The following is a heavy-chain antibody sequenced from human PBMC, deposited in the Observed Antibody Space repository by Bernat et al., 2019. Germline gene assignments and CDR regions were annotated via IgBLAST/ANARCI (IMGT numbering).Heavy chain of an antibody. D-gene: IGHD5-12*01. CDR3: AGHYSGYLGRIDP. CDR1: GGSISSYY. V-gene: IGHV4-59*08. CDR2: IYYSGST. J-gene: IGHJ5*02. Sequence: QVQLQESGPGLVKPSETLSLTCTVSGGSISSYYWSWIRQPPGKGLEWIGYIYYSGSTNYNPSLKSRVTISVDTSKNQFSLTLSSVTAADTAVYYCAGHYSGYLGRIDPWGQGTLVTVSS.